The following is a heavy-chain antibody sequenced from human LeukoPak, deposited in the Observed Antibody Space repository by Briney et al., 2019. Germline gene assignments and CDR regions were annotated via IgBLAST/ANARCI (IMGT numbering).Heavy chain of an antibody. CDR2: INHSGST. CDR3: ARAAGYSSSWYSGGYWYFDL. D-gene: IGHD6-13*01. V-gene: IGHV4-34*01. Sequence: PSETLSLTCAVYGGSFSGYYWSWIRQPPGKGLEWIGEINHSGSTNYNPSLKSRVTISVDTSKNQFSLKLSSVTAADTAVYYCARAAGYSSSWYSGGYWYFDLWGRGTRVTVSS. J-gene: IGHJ2*01. CDR1: GGSFSGYY.